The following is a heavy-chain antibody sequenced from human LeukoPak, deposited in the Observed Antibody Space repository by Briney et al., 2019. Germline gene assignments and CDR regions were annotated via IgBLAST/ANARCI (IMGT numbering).Heavy chain of an antibody. Sequence: ASVKVSCKASAYTFTSFGISWVRQAPGQGLEWMGRISAYNGNTNYAQNLQGRVTLTTDTSTCTAYMELRSLRSDDTAVYYCARQPEGGWLQVLYYFDYWGQGTLVTVSS. J-gene: IGHJ4*02. V-gene: IGHV1-18*01. CDR3: ARQPEGGWLQVLYYFDY. CDR1: AYTFTSFG. D-gene: IGHD1-14*01. CDR2: ISAYNGNT.